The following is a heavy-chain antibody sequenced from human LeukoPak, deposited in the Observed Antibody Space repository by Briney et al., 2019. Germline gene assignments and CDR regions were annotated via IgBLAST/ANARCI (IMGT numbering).Heavy chain of an antibody. J-gene: IGHJ5*02. V-gene: IGHV4-34*01. Sequence: SETLSLTCAVYGGSFSGYYWSWIRQPPGKGLEWIGEINHSGSTNYNPSLKSRVTISVDTSKNQFSLKLSSVTAADTAVYYRARGGAGYCSGGSCYPREPYNWFDPWGQGTLVTVSS. D-gene: IGHD2-15*01. CDR3: ARGGAGYCSGGSCYPREPYNWFDP. CDR1: GGSFSGYY. CDR2: INHSGST.